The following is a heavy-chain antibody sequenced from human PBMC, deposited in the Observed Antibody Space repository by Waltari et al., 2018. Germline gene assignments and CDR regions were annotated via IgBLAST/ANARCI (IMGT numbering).Heavy chain of an antibody. CDR3: AKSDYYDSSIGALDI. CDR1: A. D-gene: IGHD3-22*01. CDR2: ISGSGGST. V-gene: IGHV3-23*01. Sequence: AMSWVRQAPGKGLECVSAISGSGGSTYYADSVKGRFTISRDNSKNTLYLQMNSLRAEDTAVYYCAKSDYYDSSIGALDIWGQGKMVTVSS. J-gene: IGHJ3*02.